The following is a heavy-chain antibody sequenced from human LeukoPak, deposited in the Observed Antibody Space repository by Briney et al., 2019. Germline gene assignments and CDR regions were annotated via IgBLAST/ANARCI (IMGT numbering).Heavy chain of an antibody. J-gene: IGHJ3*02. Sequence: GGSLRLSCAASGFTFSSYGMHWVRQAPGKGLEWVAVISNDGSNKHYGDFVKGRFTISRDNSKNTLYLQMNSLRAEDTAVYYCARPHYYDSSGYYYGAFDIWGQGTMVTVSS. D-gene: IGHD3-22*01. CDR2: ISNDGSNK. CDR3: ARPHYYDSSGYYYGAFDI. CDR1: GFTFSSYG. V-gene: IGHV3-30*03.